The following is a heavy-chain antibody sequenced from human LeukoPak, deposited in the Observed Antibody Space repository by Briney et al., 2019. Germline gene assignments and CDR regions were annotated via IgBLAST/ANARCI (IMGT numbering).Heavy chain of an antibody. CDR2: IKQDGSEK. J-gene: IGHJ4*02. CDR1: GFTFTSYF. Sequence: GGSLRLSCVASGFTFTSYFMSWVRQAPGKGLEWVANIKQDGSEKYYVDSVKGRFTISRDNAKNSLYLQMNSLGAEDTAVYYCARDLVYCSGGSCYSSYYFDYWGQGTLVTVSS. CDR3: ARDLVYCSGGSCYSSYYFDY. D-gene: IGHD2-15*01. V-gene: IGHV3-7*01.